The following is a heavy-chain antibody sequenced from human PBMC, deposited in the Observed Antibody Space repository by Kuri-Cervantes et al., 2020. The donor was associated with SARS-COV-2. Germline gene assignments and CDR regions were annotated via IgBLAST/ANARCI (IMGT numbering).Heavy chain of an antibody. J-gene: IGHJ4*02. Sequence: LSLTCAASGFTFSSHAMIWVRQAPGKGLEWVSSISGSGGAIYYADSAKGRFTISRDNSKNTLSLQMNSLRAEDTAVYYCAKPLGYSGYDPPDYWGQGTLVTVSS. CDR3: AKPLGYSGYDPPDY. CDR2: ISGSGGAI. CDR1: GFTFSSHA. D-gene: IGHD5-12*01. V-gene: IGHV3-23*01.